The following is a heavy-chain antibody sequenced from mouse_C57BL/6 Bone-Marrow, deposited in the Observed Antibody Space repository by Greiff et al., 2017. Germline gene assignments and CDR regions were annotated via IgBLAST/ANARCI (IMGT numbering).Heavy chain of an antibody. CDR1: GYTFTSYW. V-gene: IGHV1-72*01. J-gene: IGHJ3*01. CDR2: IYPYGGGT. CDR3: AGMGFTN. Sequence: VQLQQPGAELVKPGASVKLSCKASGYTFTSYWMHWVKQRPGRGLEWIGRIYPYGGGTKYNEKFKSKATLTVDKPSSTAYMQLSSLTSEDSAVYYCAGMGFTNWGQWTLVTVSA.